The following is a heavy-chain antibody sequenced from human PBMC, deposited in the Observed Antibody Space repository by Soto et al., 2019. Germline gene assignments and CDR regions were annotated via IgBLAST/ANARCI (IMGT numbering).Heavy chain of an antibody. D-gene: IGHD4-17*01. Sequence: GGSLRISCAASGFTFSSYAMSWVRQAPGKGLGWVSAISGSGGSTYYADSVKGRFTISRDNSKNTLYLQMNSLRAEDTAVYHCGKEIYGGGWFDPWGQGTLVTVYS. V-gene: IGHV3-23*01. CDR2: ISGSGGST. J-gene: IGHJ5*02. CDR1: GFTFSSYA. CDR3: GKEIYGGGWFDP.